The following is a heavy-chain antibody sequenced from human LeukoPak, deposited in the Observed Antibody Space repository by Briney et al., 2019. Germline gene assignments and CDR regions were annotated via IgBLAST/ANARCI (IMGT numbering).Heavy chain of an antibody. Sequence: PSETLSLTCAVSTGSITSYYWNWIRQSPGGRLEWVGFVYHTGRITHNPSLKSRLSMSVDTSKSQVSLKLTSVTAADTAVYYAGSVRLGVSLFFDLWGRGTLVTVSS. D-gene: IGHD1-26*01. V-gene: IGHV4-59*01. CDR3: GSVRLGVSLFFDL. CDR1: TGSITSYY. CDR2: VYHTGRI. J-gene: IGHJ2*01.